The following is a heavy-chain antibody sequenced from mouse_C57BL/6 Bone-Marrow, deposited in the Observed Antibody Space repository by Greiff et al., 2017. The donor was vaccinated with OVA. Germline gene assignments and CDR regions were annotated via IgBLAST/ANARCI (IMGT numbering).Heavy chain of an antibody. CDR2: ISSGGDYI. CDR1: GFTFSSYA. D-gene: IGHD3-3*01. J-gene: IGHJ4*01. Sequence: EVKLVESGEGLVKPGGSLKLSCAASGFTFSSYAMSWVRQTPEKRLEWVAYISSGGDYIYYADTVKGRFTISRDNARNTLYLQMSSLKSEDTAMYYCTRDKGSSGAMDYWGQGTSVTVSS. V-gene: IGHV5-9-1*02. CDR3: TRDKGSSGAMDY.